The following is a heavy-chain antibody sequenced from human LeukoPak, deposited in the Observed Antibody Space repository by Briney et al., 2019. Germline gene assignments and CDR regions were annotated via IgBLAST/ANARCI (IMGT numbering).Heavy chain of an antibody. Sequence: SSETLSLTCTVSGGSISSGDYYWSWIRQPPGKGLEWIGYIYYSGSTYYNPSLKSRVTISVDTSKNQFSLKLSSVTAADTAVYYCARGGRIAVTTKFFHYYYGMDVWGQGTTVTVSS. CDR2: IYYSGST. CDR1: GGSISSGDYY. D-gene: IGHD4-17*01. CDR3: ARGGRIAVTTKFFHYYYGMDV. J-gene: IGHJ6*02. V-gene: IGHV4-30-4*01.